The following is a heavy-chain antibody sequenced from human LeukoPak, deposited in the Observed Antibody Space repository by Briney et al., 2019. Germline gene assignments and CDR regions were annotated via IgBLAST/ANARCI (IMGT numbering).Heavy chain of an antibody. CDR3: ARDVTMVRGAQDYYGMDV. CDR2: ISYDGGNK. CDR1: GFSFSSFA. V-gene: IGHV3-30-3*01. J-gene: IGHJ6*02. D-gene: IGHD3-10*01. Sequence: PGGSLRLSCAASGFSFSSFAMHWVRQAPGKGLEWVAVISYDGGNKYYADSVKGRFTISRDNSKNTLYLQMDSLRVEDTAVYFCARDVTMVRGAQDYYGMDVWGQGTTVTVSS.